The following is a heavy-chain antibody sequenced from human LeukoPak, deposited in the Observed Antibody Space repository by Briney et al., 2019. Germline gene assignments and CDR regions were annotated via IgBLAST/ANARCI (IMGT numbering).Heavy chain of an antibody. D-gene: IGHD3-9*01. CDR1: GFTFSSFA. J-gene: IGHJ4*02. CDR2: IRYYDSNR. V-gene: IGHV3-30*02. CDR3: AKGFHILTGYYCDY. Sequence: GGSLKLSCAASGFTFSSFAMHWVRQAPGKGLEWVAFIRYYDSNRNYVDTVKGRFTISRDNSKNTVYLQMNSLRAEDTALYYCAKGFHILTGYYCDYWGQGNLVTVSS.